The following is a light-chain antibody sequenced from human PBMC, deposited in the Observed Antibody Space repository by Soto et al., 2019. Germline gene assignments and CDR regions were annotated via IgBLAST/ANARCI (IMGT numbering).Light chain of an antibody. V-gene: IGLV1-40*01. CDR2: GNT. J-gene: IGLJ1*01. CDR1: SSNIGAGYE. Sequence: LTQPPSVSGAPGQRVTISCTGSSSNIGAGYEVHWFQQPPGTAPKLLIYGNTNRPSGVPDRFSGSKSDTSASLAITGLQPEDEADYYCQSYDSSLSVLYVFGTGTKVTVL. CDR3: QSYDSSLSVLYV.